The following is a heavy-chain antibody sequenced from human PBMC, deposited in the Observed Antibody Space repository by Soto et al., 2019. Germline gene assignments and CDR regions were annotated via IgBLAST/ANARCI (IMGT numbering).Heavy chain of an antibody. J-gene: IGHJ6*02. V-gene: IGHV3-21*01. CDR1: GFTISSYS. CDR3: ASDSVAGTPYYYYYGMDV. D-gene: IGHD6-19*01. CDR2: ISSSSSYI. Sequence: EVQLVESGGGLVKPGGSLRLSCAASGFTISSYSMNWVRQAPGKGLEWVSSISSSSSYIYYADSVKGRFTISRDNAKNSLYLQMNSLRAEDTAVYYCASDSVAGTPYYYYYGMDVWGQGTTVTVSS.